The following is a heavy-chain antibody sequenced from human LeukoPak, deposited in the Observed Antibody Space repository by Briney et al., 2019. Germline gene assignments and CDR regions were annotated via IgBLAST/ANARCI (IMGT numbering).Heavy chain of an antibody. CDR3: AKPRLLPPYFDY. V-gene: IGHV3-23*01. Sequence: GGSLRLSCAASGFIFSSYAMSWVRQVPGKGLEWVSAISGSGGSTYYADSVKGRFTISRDNSKNTLYLQMNSLRAEDTAVYYCAKPRLLPPYFDYWGQGTLVTVSS. CDR2: ISGSGGST. CDR1: GFIFSSYA. J-gene: IGHJ4*02. D-gene: IGHD3-10*01.